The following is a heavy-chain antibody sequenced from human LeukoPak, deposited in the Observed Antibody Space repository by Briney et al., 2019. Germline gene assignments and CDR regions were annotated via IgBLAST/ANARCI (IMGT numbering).Heavy chain of an antibody. V-gene: IGHV5-51*01. Sequence: GESLRISCKASGYTFTSFWIGWVRQMPGKGLEWMGIIYPGDSDTRYSPSFQGQVTISADKSISTAYLQWSSLKASDTAMYYCARRSSGWYGGWFDPWGQGTLVTVSS. D-gene: IGHD6-19*01. J-gene: IGHJ5*02. CDR3: ARRSSGWYGGWFDP. CDR2: IYPGDSDT. CDR1: GYTFTSFW.